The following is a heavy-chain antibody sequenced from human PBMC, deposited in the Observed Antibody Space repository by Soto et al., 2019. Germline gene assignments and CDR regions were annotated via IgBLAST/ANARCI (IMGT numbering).Heavy chain of an antibody. V-gene: IGHV4-30-4*01. CDR3: ATSEYSSLSINWFDP. D-gene: IGHD6-6*01. CDR1: GGSVDSVNHY. Sequence: SETLSLTCSVSGGSVDSVNHYWSWIRRPPGKGLEWIGYIYNGGHTFYNPSLKSRVKILVDKSRNQFSLRLSSVTAADTAVYFCATSEYSSLSINWFDPWGQGALVTVSS. CDR2: IYNGGHT. J-gene: IGHJ5*02.